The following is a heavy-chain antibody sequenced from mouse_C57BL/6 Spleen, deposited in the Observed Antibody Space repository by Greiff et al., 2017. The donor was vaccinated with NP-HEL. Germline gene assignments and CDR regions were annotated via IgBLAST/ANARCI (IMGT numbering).Heavy chain of an antibody. CDR3: ARTWVYGSSDPFAY. V-gene: IGHV1-80*01. CDR1: GYAFSSYW. CDR2: IYPGDGDT. J-gene: IGHJ3*01. D-gene: IGHD1-1*01. Sequence: QVQLQQSGAELVKPGASVKISCKASGYAFSSYWMNWVKQRPGKGLEWIGQIYPGDGDTNYNGKFKGKATLTADKSSSTAYMQLSSLTSEDSAVYFCARTWVYGSSDPFAYWGQGTLVTVSA.